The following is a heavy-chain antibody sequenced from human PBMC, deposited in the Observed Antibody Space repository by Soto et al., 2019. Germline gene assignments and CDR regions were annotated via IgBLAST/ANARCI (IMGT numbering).Heavy chain of an antibody. V-gene: IGHV1-69*13. J-gene: IGHJ4*02. D-gene: IGHD6-13*01. Sequence: ASVKVSCKASGYTFTSYGISWVRQAPGQGLEWMGGIIPIFGKANYAQKLQGRVTITADESTSTAYMELSSLRSEDTAVYYCARAIEAYSSSYYLDYWGQGTLVTVSS. CDR2: IIPIFGKA. CDR3: ARAIEAYSSSYYLDY. CDR1: GYTFTSYG.